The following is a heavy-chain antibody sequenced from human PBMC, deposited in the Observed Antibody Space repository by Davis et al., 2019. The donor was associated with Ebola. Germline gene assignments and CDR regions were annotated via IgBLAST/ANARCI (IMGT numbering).Heavy chain of an antibody. Sequence: MPGGSLRLSCAASGFTFSSYWMSWVRQAPGKGLEWIGSIYYSGSTNYNPSLKSRVTISVDTSKNQFSLKLSSVTAADTAVYYCARFSATMRDYYYYGMDVWGQGTTVTVSS. CDR3: ARFSATMRDYYYYGMDV. J-gene: IGHJ6*02. CDR2: IYYSGST. CDR1: GFTFSSYW. V-gene: IGHV4-59*01. D-gene: IGHD5-24*01.